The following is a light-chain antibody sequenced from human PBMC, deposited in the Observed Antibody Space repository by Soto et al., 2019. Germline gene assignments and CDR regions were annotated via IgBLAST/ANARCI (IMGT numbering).Light chain of an antibody. CDR3: QQYNIYPLT. CDR1: QDISNC. J-gene: IGKJ4*01. Sequence: DIQMTQSPSSLSASVGDRVTITCQASQDISNCLNWYQQKPGKTPKLLIYDASNLESGVPSRFSGSGSGTDFTLTISNLQPEDSATYYCQQYNIYPLTFGGGTKVEIK. CDR2: DAS. V-gene: IGKV1-33*01.